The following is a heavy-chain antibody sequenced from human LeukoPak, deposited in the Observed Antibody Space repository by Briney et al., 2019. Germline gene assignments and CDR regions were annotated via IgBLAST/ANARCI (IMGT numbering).Heavy chain of an antibody. J-gene: IGHJ4*02. CDR2: INHSGST. D-gene: IGHD2-15*01. V-gene: IGHV4-34*01. CDR3: ASSRIVVVVAATRKEPFDY. Sequence: PSETLSLTCAVYGGSFSGYYWSWIRQPPGKGLEWIGEINHSGSTNYNPSLKSRVTISVDTSKNQFSLKLSSVTAADTAVYYRASSRIVVVVAATRKEPFDYWGQGTLVTVSS. CDR1: GGSFSGYY.